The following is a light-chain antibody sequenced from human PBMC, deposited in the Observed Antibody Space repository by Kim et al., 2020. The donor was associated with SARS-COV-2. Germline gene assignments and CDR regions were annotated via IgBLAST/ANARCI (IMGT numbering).Light chain of an antibody. J-gene: IGKJ1*01. V-gene: IGKV2-28*01. CDR3: MQALQTPLT. CDR1: QSLLDSTGYDY. Sequence: PASISCRSSQSLLDSTGYDYLDWYLQKPVQSPQLLIYLGSNRASGVPDRFSGRGSGTDFTLKISRVEAEDVGVYYCMQALQTPLTFGQGTKVDIK. CDR2: LGS.